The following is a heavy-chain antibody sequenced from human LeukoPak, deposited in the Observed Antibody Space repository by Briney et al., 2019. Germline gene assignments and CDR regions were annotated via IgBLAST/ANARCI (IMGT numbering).Heavy chain of an antibody. CDR1: GDSLNTYY. Sequence: PSETLSLTCGVSGDSLNTYYWSWIRQPPGKGLEWIGYFHNSGTSTYNPSLKSRVTISADTSKNQFSLKLNSLTTADTAVYYCTRGAGWLIDYWGQGILVTVSS. CDR2: FHNSGTS. J-gene: IGHJ4*02. D-gene: IGHD3-16*01. V-gene: IGHV4-59*01. CDR3: TRGAGWLIDY.